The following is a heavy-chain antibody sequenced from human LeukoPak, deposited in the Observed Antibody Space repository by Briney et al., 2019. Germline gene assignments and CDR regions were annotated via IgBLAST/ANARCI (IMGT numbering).Heavy chain of an antibody. Sequence: PGGSLRLSCAASGFTFDDYGMSWVRQAPGKGLEWVSGINWNGGSTGYADSVKGRFTISRDNAKNSLYLQMNSLRAEDTALYYCARNSLYSSSWRPQSYYYYMDVWGKGTTVTVSS. V-gene: IGHV3-20*04. J-gene: IGHJ6*03. D-gene: IGHD6-13*01. CDR2: INWNGGST. CDR1: GFTFDDYG. CDR3: ARNSLYSSSWRPQSYYYYMDV.